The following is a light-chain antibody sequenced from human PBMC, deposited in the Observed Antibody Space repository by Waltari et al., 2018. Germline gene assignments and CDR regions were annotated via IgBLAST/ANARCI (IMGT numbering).Light chain of an antibody. V-gene: IGKV3-11*01. J-gene: IGKJ1*01. CDR2: DAS. CDR1: QSVSTY. Sequence: EIVLTQSPDTLSLSPGERATLSCRASQSVSTYLAWYQQKPGQAPRLLIYDASNRATGVPARFSGSGSGTDFTLTISSLEPEDFVVYYCQQRGNWPWTFGQGTKVEIK. CDR3: QQRGNWPWT.